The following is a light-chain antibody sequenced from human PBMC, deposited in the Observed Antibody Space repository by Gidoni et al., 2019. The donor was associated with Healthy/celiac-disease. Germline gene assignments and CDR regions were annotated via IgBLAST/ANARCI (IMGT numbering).Light chain of an antibody. Sequence: DPVTLTCRASQGISSYLAWYQQKPGKAPKLLIYAASTLQSGVPSRFSGSGSGTEFTLTISSLQPEDFATYYCQQLNSYPLITFGPGTKVDIK. J-gene: IGKJ3*01. CDR1: QGISSY. V-gene: IGKV1-9*01. CDR3: QQLNSYPLIT. CDR2: AAS.